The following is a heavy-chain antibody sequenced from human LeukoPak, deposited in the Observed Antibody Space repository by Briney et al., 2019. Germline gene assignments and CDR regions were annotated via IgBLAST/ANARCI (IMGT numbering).Heavy chain of an antibody. J-gene: IGHJ4*02. V-gene: IGHV1-69*01. CDR1: GGTFSSYA. D-gene: IGHD2-2*01. Sequence: SVKVSCKASGGTFSSYAISWVRQAPGQGLEWMGGIIPIFGTANYAQKFQGRVTITADESTSTAYKELSSLRSEDTAVYYCARDRGYCSSTSCYDLGDFDYWGQGTLVTVSS. CDR2: IIPIFGTA. CDR3: ARDRGYCSSTSCYDLGDFDY.